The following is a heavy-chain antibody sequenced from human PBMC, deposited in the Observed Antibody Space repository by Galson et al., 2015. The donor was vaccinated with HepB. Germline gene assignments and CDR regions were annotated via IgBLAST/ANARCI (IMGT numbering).Heavy chain of an antibody. CDR2: AYHSGGT. J-gene: IGHJ4*02. CDR3: ARAKEGRGYFDY. D-gene: IGHD3-10*01. CDR1: GDSISNDRW. V-gene: IGHV4-4*02. Sequence: SETLSLTCAVSGDSISNDRWWSWVRQPPGEGLEWIGEAYHSGGTNYRPSLKSRVTILVDKSKNQFSLKLTSVTAADTAVYYCARAKEGRGYFDYWGQGTLVTVSS.